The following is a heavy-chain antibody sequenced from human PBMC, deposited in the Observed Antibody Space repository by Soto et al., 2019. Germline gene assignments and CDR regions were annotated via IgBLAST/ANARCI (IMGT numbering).Heavy chain of an antibody. CDR1: GFTFSSYA. V-gene: IGHV3-23*01. Sequence: GGSLRLSCAASGFTFSSYAMSWVRQAPGKGLEWVSAISGSGFGTYYADSVKGRFTVSRDNSKNTLYLQMNSLRAEDTAVYYCASRLLGLFDYWGQGTLVTVSS. D-gene: IGHD3-16*01. CDR3: ASRLLGLFDY. CDR2: ISGSGFGT. J-gene: IGHJ4*02.